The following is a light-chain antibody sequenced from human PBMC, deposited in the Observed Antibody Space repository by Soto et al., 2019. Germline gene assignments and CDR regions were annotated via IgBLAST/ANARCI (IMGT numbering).Light chain of an antibody. CDR3: QPYDHLPPLS. J-gene: IGKJ4*01. Sequence: DIQMTQSPSSLSASVGDRVTITCQASQDIRNYLNWYQQKPGKAPNLLIYEASNLRAGVPSRFSGSGSGTEFNFTISSLQPEDIAKSDCQPYDHLPPLSCGGGTKVEIK. CDR1: QDIRNY. CDR2: EAS. V-gene: IGKV1-33*01.